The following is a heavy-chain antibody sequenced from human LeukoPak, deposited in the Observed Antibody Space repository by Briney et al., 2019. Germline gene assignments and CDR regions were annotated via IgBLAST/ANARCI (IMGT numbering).Heavy chain of an antibody. D-gene: IGHD3-10*01. CDR2: INDRGST. Sequence: SETLSLTCAIHGGPLSGYSWSWIRQPPGKGLEWIGEINDRGSTTYNPSLQSRPSMSLDTSRNQFSLTLGSVTAADTAVYFCARSGRYQIYWGQGTLVTVSS. V-gene: IGHV4-34*01. J-gene: IGHJ4*02. CDR1: GGPLSGYS. CDR3: ARSGRYQIY.